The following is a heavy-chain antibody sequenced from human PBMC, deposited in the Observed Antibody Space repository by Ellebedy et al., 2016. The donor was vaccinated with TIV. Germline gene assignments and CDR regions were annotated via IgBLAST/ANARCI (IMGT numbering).Heavy chain of an antibody. V-gene: IGHV4-34*01. Sequence: SETLSLTXAVYGGSFSGYYWSWIRQPPGKGLEWIGEINHSGSTNYNPSLKSRVTISVDTSKNQFSLKLSSVTAADTAVYYCARVGLLWFGELLYYWGQGTLVTVSS. D-gene: IGHD3-10*01. CDR1: GGSFSGYY. J-gene: IGHJ4*02. CDR3: ARVGLLWFGELLYY. CDR2: INHSGST.